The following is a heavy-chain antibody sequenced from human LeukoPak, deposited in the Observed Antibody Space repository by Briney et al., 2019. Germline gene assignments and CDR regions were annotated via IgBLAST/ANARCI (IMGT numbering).Heavy chain of an antibody. D-gene: IGHD3-3*01. CDR2: INHSGST. Sequence: SETLSLTCAVYGGSFSGYYWSWIRQPPGKGLEWIGEINHSGSTNYNPSLKSRVTISVDTSKNQFSLKLSSVTAADTAVYYCARGYPRFTIFGVVIVPDFDYWGQGTLVIVSS. CDR1: GGSFSGYY. J-gene: IGHJ4*02. CDR3: ARGYPRFTIFGVVIVPDFDY. V-gene: IGHV4-34*01.